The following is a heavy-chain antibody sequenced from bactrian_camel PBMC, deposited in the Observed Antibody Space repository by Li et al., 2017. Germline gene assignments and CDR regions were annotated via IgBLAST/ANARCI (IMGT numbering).Heavy chain of an antibody. V-gene: IGHV3S31*01. CDR2: IYSGGST. CDR3: AADSSSWYHYYY. J-gene: IGHJ4*01. Sequence: VQLVESGGGLVQSGGSLRLSCSVSEPTFGSYAMSWVRQAPGKGLEWVSAIYSGGSTYYADSVKGRFTISKDVAKNTLYLQMNSLKSDDTAMYFCAADSSSWYHYYYWGRGTQVTVS. D-gene: IGHD6*01. CDR1: EPTFGSYA.